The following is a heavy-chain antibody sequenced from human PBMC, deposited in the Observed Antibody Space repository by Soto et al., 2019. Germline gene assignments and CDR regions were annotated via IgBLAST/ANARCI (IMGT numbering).Heavy chain of an antibody. J-gene: IGHJ4*02. V-gene: IGHV4-61*08. D-gene: IGHD3-3*01. CDR3: AHSAKEHWSGYYSYDY. CDR1: GGSTGSGGYY. CDR2: INHSGST. Sequence: SETLSLTCTVSGGSTGSGGYYWSWIRQQPGKGLEWIGEINHSGSTNYNPSLKSRVTISVDTSKNQVVLTMTNMDPVDTATYYCAHSAKEHWSGYYSYDYWGQGTLVTVSS.